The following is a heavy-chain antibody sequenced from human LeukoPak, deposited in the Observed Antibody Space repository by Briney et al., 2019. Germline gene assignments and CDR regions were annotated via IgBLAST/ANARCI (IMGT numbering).Heavy chain of an antibody. J-gene: IGHJ5*02. D-gene: IGHD3-3*01. V-gene: IGHV4-4*09. CDR3: ARVDYYETDNWFDP. CDR1: GGSISSYY. CDR2: IYTSGST. Sequence: SETLSLTCTVSGGSISSYYWSWIRQPPGKGLEWIGYIYTSGSTNYNPSLKSRVTISVDTSKNQFSLKLSSVTAADTAVYYCARVDYYETDNWFDPWGQGTLVTVSS.